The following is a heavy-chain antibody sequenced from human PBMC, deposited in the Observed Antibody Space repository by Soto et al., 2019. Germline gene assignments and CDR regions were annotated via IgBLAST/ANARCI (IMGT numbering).Heavy chain of an antibody. V-gene: IGHV1-18*01. D-gene: IGHD1-1*01. CDR1: GYTFTSYG. CDR2: ISAYNGNT. CDR3: ARDRHPLKLEPMTGY. Sequence: GASVKVSCKASGYTFTSYGISWVRQAHGQRLEWMGWISAYNGNTNYAQKLQGRVTMTTDTSTSTAYMELRSLRSDDTAVYYCARDRHPLKLEPMTGYCGEGTLVTVSS. J-gene: IGHJ4*02.